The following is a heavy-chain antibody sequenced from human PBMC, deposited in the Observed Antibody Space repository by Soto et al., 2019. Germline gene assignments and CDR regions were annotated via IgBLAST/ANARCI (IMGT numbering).Heavy chain of an antibody. D-gene: IGHD2-2*01. CDR3: AKDRIRQPSLYGLAV. CDR1: GFTFDDYA. V-gene: IGHV3-9*01. Sequence: EVQLVESGGGLVQPGRSLRLSCAASGFTFDDYAMHWVRQVPGKGLEWVSGISWNSGSLGYADSVKGRFTISRDNAKNSLYLDMYSLRAEDTALYYCAKDRIRQPSLYGLAVWGQGTTVTVSS. CDR2: ISWNSGSL. J-gene: IGHJ6*02.